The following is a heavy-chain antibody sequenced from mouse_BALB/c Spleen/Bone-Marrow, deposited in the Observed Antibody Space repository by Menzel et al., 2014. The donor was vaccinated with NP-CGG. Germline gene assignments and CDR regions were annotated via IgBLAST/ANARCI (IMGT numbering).Heavy chain of an antibody. Sequence: SGGGLVQPGGSLKLSCAASGFDFSRFWMSWVRQAPGKGLEWIGEINPDSSTINYTPSLKDKFIISRDNAKSTLYLQMSRVRSEDTALYYCARLSYYGNLFVWGAGTTVTVSS. CDR1: GFDFSRFW. CDR2: INPDSSTI. D-gene: IGHD1-1*01. CDR3: ARLSYYGNLFV. V-gene: IGHV4-1*02. J-gene: IGHJ1*01.